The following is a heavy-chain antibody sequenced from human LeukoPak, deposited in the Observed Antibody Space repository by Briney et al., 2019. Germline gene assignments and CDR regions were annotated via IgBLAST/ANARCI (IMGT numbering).Heavy chain of an antibody. Sequence: SGTLSLTCTVSGGSISTTSYYWGWIRQPPGKGLEWIGSIYYSGSTYYNPSLKSRVSISVDTSKNQFSLKLSSVTAADTAVFYCASHVYSYGFSSDYWGQGTLVTVSS. J-gene: IGHJ4*02. V-gene: IGHV4-39*01. CDR2: IYYSGST. CDR1: GGSISTTSYY. D-gene: IGHD5-18*01. CDR3: ASHVYSYGFSSDY.